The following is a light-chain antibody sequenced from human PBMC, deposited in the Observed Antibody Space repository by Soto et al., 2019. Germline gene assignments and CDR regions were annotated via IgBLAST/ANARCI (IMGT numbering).Light chain of an antibody. CDR1: SSNIGADYD. Sequence: QSVLTQPPSVSGAPGQRVTISCTGSSSNIGADYDVHWYQQLPGTAPKLLIYADNVRPSGIPDRFSGSKSGNTASLTISGLQAEDEADDDCSSYRSSSTFLVFGGGTKVTVL. CDR3: SSYRSSSTFLV. CDR2: ADN. V-gene: IGLV1-40*01. J-gene: IGLJ2*01.